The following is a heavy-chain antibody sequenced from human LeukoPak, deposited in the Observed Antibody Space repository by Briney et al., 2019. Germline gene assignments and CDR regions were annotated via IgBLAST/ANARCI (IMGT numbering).Heavy chain of an antibody. D-gene: IGHD1-26*01. CDR2: IIPILGIA. V-gene: IGHV1-69*04. Sequence: SVKVSCKASGGTFSSYAISWVRQAPGQGLEWMGRIIPILGIANYAQKFQGRVTITADKSTSTAYMELSSLISEDTAVYYCARDTPGAGWFDPWGQGTLVTVSS. CDR1: GGTFSSYA. CDR3: ARDTPGAGWFDP. J-gene: IGHJ5*02.